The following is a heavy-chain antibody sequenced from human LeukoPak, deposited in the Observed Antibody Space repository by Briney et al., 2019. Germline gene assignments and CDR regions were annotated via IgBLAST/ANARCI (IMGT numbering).Heavy chain of an antibody. CDR2: INTNTGNP. D-gene: IGHD1-26*01. J-gene: IGHJ6*02. CDR3: ARALIVGASHYYYGMDV. Sequence: ASVKVSCKASGYTFTSYAMNWVRQAPGQGLEWMGWINTNTGNPTYAQGFTGRFVFSLDTSVSTAYLQISSLKAEDTAVYYCARALIVGASHYYYGMDVWGQGTTVTVSS. V-gene: IGHV7-4-1*02. CDR1: GYTFTSYA.